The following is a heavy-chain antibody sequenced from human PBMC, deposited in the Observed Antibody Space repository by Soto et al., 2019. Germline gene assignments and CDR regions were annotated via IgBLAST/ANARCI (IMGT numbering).Heavy chain of an antibody. CDR3: ARGEGGYSYRYSMDV. J-gene: IGHJ6*02. D-gene: IGHD5-18*01. CDR2: IYYSGST. CDR1: GGSISSYY. V-gene: IGHV4-59*01. Sequence: SETLSLTCTVSGGSISSYYWSWIRQPPGKGLEWIGYIYYSGSTNYNPSLKSRVTISVDTSKNQSSLKLSSVTAADTAVYYCARGEGGYSYRYSMDVWGQGTTVTVSS.